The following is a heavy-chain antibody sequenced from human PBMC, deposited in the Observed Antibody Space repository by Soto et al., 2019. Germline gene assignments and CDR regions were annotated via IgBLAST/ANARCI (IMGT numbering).Heavy chain of an antibody. D-gene: IGHD3-22*01. CDR2: IYHSGST. J-gene: IGHJ4*02. V-gene: IGHV4-30-2*01. Sequence: SETLSLTCAVSGGSISSGGYSWSWIRQPPGKGLEWIGYIYHSGSTYYNPSFEGHVTMSVDRSINTAYLEWSSLKASDTAIYYCARLTLAHDSSGYHIFDYWGLGTLVTVSS. CDR1: GGSISSGGYS. CDR3: ARLTLAHDSSGYHIFDY.